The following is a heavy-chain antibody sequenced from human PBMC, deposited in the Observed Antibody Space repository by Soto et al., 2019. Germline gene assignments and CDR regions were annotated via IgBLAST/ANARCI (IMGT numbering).Heavy chain of an antibody. J-gene: IGHJ4*02. D-gene: IGHD3-10*01. CDR3: ARDRTLLLWFGELKYYFDY. V-gene: IGHV3-48*02. Sequence: GGSLRLSCAASGFTFSSYSMNWVRQAPGKGLEWVSYISSSSSTIYYADSVKGRFTISRDNAKNSLYLQMNSLRDEDTAVYYCARDRTLLLWFGELKYYFDYWGQGTLVTVFS. CDR1: GFTFSSYS. CDR2: ISSSSSTI.